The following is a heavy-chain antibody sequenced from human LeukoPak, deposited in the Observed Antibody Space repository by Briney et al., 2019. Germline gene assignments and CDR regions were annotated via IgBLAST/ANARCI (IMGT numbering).Heavy chain of an antibody. J-gene: IGHJ6*03. CDR2: IYTSGST. Sequence: PSQTLSLTCAVSGGSISSGGYSWSWIRQPPGKGLEWIGYIYTSGSTNYNPSLKSRVTISVDTSKNQFSLKLSSVTAADTAVYYCARGDVASGYDYVSGYYYYYYYMDVWGKGTTVTVSS. D-gene: IGHD5-12*01. CDR1: GGSISSGGYS. CDR3: ARGDVASGYDYVSGYYYYYYYMDV. V-gene: IGHV4-30-2*01.